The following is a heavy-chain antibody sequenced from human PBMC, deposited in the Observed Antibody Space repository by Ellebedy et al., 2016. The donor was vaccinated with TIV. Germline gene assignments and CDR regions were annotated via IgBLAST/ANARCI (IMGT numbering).Heavy chain of an antibody. V-gene: IGHV3-74*01. D-gene: IGHD3-10*01. CDR2: ISSGGNSI. Sequence: GESLKISCAASGFIFSDYWMSWVRQAPGKGLEWVSRISSGGNSITYADSVKGRFTISRDNAKNTLYLQMISLRAEDTAVYFCARDDYYGSGTDYWGQGTLVTVSS. CDR3: ARDDYYGSGTDY. J-gene: IGHJ4*02. CDR1: GFIFSDYW.